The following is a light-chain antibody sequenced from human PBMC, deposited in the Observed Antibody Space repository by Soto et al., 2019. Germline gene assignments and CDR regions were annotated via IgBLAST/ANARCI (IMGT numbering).Light chain of an antibody. CDR1: RSLGTYS. CDR2: GTS. J-gene: IGKJ3*01. CDR3: QHYGDSLFI. Sequence: EIVLPQSPGTLSLSPGEGATLLCRASRSLGTYSLAWYQQKPGQAPRVLISGTSSRAAGIPDRFSGSGSGTDFTLTITRLEPEDFAVYYCQHYGDSLFIFGPGTKVDIK. V-gene: IGKV3-20*01.